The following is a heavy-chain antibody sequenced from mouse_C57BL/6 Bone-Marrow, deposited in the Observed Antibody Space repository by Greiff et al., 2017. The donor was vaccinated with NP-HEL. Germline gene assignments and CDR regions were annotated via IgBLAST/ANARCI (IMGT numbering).Heavy chain of an antibody. CDR2: ISSGGSYT. CDR3: ARHGLLFDG. Sequence: EVKLMESGGDLVKPGGSLKLSCAASGFTFSSYGMSWVRQTPDKRLEWVATISSGGSYTYYPDSVKGRFTISRDNAKNTLYLQRSSLKSEDTAMYYCARHGLLFDGWGKGTTLTVSS. CDR1: GFTFSSYG. D-gene: IGHD2-10*01. V-gene: IGHV5-6*01. J-gene: IGHJ2*01.